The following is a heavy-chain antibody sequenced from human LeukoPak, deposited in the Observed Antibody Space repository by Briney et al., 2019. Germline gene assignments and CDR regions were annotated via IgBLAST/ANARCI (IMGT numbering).Heavy chain of an antibody. J-gene: IGHJ4*02. CDR2: IYYSGST. CDR1: GGSISSSSYY. V-gene: IGHV4-39*07. Sequence: SETLSLTCTVSGGSISSSSYYWGWIRQPPGKGLEWIGSIYYSGSTNYNPSLKSRVTISVDTSKNQFSLKLSSVTAADTAVYYCARGSSTSLDYWGQGTLVTVSS. D-gene: IGHD2-2*01. CDR3: ARGSSTSLDY.